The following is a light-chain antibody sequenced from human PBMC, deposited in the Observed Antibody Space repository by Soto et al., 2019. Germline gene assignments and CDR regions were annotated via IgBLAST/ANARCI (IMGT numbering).Light chain of an antibody. CDR3: QKYNSAPLT. J-gene: IGKJ3*01. V-gene: IGKV1-27*01. Sequence: DIQMTQSPSSLSASVGDRXTITXXASQGISNYLAWYQQKPGKVPKLLIYAASTLQSGVPSRFSGSGSGTDFTLTISSLQPEXXATYYCQKYNSAPLTFGPGTKVDIK. CDR1: QGISNY. CDR2: AAS.